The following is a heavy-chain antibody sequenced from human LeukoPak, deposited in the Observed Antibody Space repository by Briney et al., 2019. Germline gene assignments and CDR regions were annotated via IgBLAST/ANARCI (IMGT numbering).Heavy chain of an antibody. V-gene: IGHV4-59*01. CDR2: IYYSGST. CDR3: AREGYSYGPFDY. D-gene: IGHD5-18*01. CDR1: GGSISSYY. J-gene: IGHJ4*02. Sequence: SETLSLTCTVSGGSISSYYWSWTRQPPGKGLEWIGYIYYSGSTNYNPSLKSRVTISVDTSKNQFSLKLRSVTAADTAVYYCAREGYSYGPFDYWGQGTLVTVSS.